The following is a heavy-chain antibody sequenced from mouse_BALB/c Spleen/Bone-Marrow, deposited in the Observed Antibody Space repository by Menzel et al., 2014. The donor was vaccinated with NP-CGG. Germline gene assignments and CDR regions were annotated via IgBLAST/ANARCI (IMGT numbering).Heavy chain of an antibody. D-gene: IGHD2-4*01. Sequence: EVNVVESGGGLVKSGGSLKLSCAASGFTFNSYGMSWVRQTPEKRLEWVATISGGGGYTFYPDSVKGRFTISRDNAKNTLYLQLSSLRSEDTALYYCARHAYYDQTEVSFVYWGQGTLVTFPA. V-gene: IGHV5-9-2*01. CDR3: ARHAYYDQTEVSFVY. CDR1: GFTFNSYG. CDR2: ISGGGGYT. J-gene: IGHJ3*01.